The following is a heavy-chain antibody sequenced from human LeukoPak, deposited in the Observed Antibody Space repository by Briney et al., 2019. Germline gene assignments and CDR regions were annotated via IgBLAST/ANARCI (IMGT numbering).Heavy chain of an antibody. CDR2: IYYSGST. J-gene: IGHJ4*02. D-gene: IGHD2-21*02. V-gene: IGHV4-39*07. Sequence: SETLSLTCTVSGGSISSSSYYWGWIRQPPGKGLEWIGSIYYSGSTYYNPSLKSRVTISVDTSKNQFSLKLSSVTAADTAVYYCARDLFCGGDCYHLFDYWGQGTLVTVSS. CDR1: GGSISSSSYY. CDR3: ARDLFCGGDCYHLFDY.